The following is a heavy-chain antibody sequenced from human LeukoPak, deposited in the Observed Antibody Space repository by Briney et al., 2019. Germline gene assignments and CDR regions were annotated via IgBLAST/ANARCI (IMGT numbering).Heavy chain of an antibody. V-gene: IGHV1-2*02. CDR3: ARDSTGYQLLYYYYYMDV. Sequence: ASVKVSCKASGDTFTGYYMHWVRQAPGQGLEWMGWINPNSGGTNYAQKFQGRVTMTRDTSISTAYMELSRLRSDDTAVYYCARDSTGYQLLYYYYYMDVWGKGTTVTVSS. CDR1: GDTFTGYY. J-gene: IGHJ6*03. CDR2: INPNSGGT. D-gene: IGHD2-2*01.